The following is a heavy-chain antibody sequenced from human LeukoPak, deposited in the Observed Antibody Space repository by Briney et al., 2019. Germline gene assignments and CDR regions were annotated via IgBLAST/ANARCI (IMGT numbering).Heavy chain of an antibody. CDR2: INPSSGGT. CDR3: ARVSVLRNPGSWFRD. D-gene: IGHD6-13*01. J-gene: IGHJ4*02. Sequence: GASVKLSCKASGYTFTNYYIHWLRQAPGQGLEWMGWINPSSGGTDTAQKFQGRVTMTRDTSTTTAYMELSRLRSDDTAVFYCARVSVLRNPGSWFRDWGQGTLVTVSS. CDR1: GYTFTNYY. V-gene: IGHV1-2*02.